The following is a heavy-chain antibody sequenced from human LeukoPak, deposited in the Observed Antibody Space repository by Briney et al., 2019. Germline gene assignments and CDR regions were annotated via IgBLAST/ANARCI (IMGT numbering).Heavy chain of an antibody. Sequence: GGSLRLSCAASGFTFSSYAMSWVRQAPGKGLEWVSAISGSGGSTYYADSVKGRFTISRDNSKNTLYLQMNSLRAEDTAVYYCAKDRILNVVVVVAATGIFDYWGQGTLVTVSS. V-gene: IGHV3-23*01. CDR1: GFTFSSYA. J-gene: IGHJ4*02. CDR2: ISGSGGST. CDR3: AKDRILNVVVVVAATGIFDY. D-gene: IGHD2-15*01.